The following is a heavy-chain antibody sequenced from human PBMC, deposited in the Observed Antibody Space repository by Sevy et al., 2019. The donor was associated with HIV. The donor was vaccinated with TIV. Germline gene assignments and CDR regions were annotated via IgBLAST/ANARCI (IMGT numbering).Heavy chain of an antibody. D-gene: IGHD6-19*01. CDR1: GFTFGDYA. J-gene: IGHJ4*02. CDR2: IRSKAYGGTT. CDR3: TRVEYSSGWGESYFDY. V-gene: IGHV3-49*03. Sequence: GGSLRLSCTASGFTFGDYAMSWFRQAPGKGLELVGFIRSKAYGGTTEYAASVKGRFTISRDDSKSIAYLQMNSLKTEDTAVYYCTRVEYSSGWGESYFDYWGQGPLVTVSS.